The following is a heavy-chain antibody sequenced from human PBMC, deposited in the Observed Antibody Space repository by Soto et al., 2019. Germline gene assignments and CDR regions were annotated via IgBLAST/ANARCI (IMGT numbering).Heavy chain of an antibody. D-gene: IGHD3-3*01. CDR3: ARGAFGAYYLDS. V-gene: IGHV3-74*01. J-gene: IGHJ4*02. CDR2: IKGDERTT. Sequence: EVQLVESGGGLVQPGGSLRLSCAASGFTFSSYWIHWVRRAPGKGLVWVSRIKGDERTTNYADSVKGRFTISRDNARNTVYLQMNSLRAEDTAVYYCARGAFGAYYLDSWGQGTLVTVSS. CDR1: GFTFSSYW.